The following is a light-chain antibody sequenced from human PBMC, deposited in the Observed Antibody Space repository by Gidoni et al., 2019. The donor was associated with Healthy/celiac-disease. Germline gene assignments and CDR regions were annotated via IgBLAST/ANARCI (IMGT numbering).Light chain of an antibody. CDR2: AAS. CDR3: QQSYSTPRT. CDR1: QSIISY. Sequence: DIQMTQSPPSLSASVGDRVTITRRASQSIISYLNWYQQKPGKAPKLLIYAASSLQSVVPSRFSGSGSGTDFTLTISSLQPEDFAAYYCQQSYSTPRTFGRGTKVEIK. V-gene: IGKV1-39*01. J-gene: IGKJ1*01.